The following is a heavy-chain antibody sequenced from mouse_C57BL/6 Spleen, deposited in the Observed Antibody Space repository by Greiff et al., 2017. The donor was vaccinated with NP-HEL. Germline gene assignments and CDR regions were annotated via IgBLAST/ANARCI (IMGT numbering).Heavy chain of an antibody. CDR2: IDPSDSYT. CDR1: GYTFTSYW. CDR3: ARNPFAY. Sequence: VQLQQPGAELVRPGTSVKLSCKASGYTFTSYWMHWVKQRPGQGLEWIGVIDPSDSYTNYNQKFKGKATLTVDTSSSTAYMQLSSLTSEDSAVYYCARNPFAYWGQGTLVTVSA. J-gene: IGHJ3*01. V-gene: IGHV1-59*01.